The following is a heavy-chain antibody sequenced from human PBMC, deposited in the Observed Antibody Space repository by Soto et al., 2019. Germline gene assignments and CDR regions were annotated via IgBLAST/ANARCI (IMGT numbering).Heavy chain of an antibody. D-gene: IGHD3-3*01. J-gene: IGHJ4*02. CDR1: GLTFSSYA. CDR2: ISGSGGST. V-gene: IGHV3-23*01. Sequence: GGSLRLSCAASGLTFSSYAMSWVRQAPGKGLEWVSAISGSGGSTYYADSVKGRFTISRDNSKNTLYLQMNSLRAEDTAVYYCAKDAYYDFWSGITFDYWGQGTLVTVSS. CDR3: AKDAYYDFWSGITFDY.